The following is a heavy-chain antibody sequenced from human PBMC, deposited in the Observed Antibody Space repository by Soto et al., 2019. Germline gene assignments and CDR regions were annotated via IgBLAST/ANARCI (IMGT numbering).Heavy chain of an antibody. J-gene: IGHJ6*02. D-gene: IGHD2-15*01. CDR3: ARDHNFGFILYAMDV. CDR2: INPSSGRT. V-gene: IGHV1-46*01. Sequence: ASVKVSCKASGYTFTSYSMHWVRQAPGQGLEWMGIINPSSGRTSYAQNFQGRVTMTSDTSTSIVYMEMSSLKSEDTAVYYCARDHNFGFILYAMDVWGQGTTVTV. CDR1: GYTFTSYS.